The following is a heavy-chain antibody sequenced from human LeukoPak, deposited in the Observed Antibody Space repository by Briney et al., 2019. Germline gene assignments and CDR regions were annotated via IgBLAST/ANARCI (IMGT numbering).Heavy chain of an antibody. V-gene: IGHV4-59*08. CDR1: GGSISSYS. J-gene: IGHJ4*02. Sequence: PSETLSLTCTVSGGSISSYSWSWIRQPPGKGLEWIGYIFYSGSTSYNPSLKSRVTISLDTSKNQFSLNLSSVTAADTAMYYCASTDTGSFDYWGQGTLATVSS. D-gene: IGHD4-17*01. CDR2: IFYSGST. CDR3: ASTDTGSFDY.